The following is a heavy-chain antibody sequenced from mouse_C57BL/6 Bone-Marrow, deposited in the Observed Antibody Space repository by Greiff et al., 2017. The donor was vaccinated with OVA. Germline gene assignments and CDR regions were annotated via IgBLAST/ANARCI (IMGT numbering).Heavy chain of an antibody. J-gene: IGHJ2*01. CDR3: ARGDLDYFDY. Sequence: QVQLKESGPELVKPGASVKISCKASGYTFTDYYINWVKQRPGQGLEWIGWIYPGSGNTKYNEKFTGKATFTVDTYSSTAYMQLSSLTSEDSAVYFCARGDLDYFDYWGQGTTLTVSS. D-gene: IGHD3-3*01. CDR1: GYTFTDYY. CDR2: IYPGSGNT. V-gene: IGHV1-84*01.